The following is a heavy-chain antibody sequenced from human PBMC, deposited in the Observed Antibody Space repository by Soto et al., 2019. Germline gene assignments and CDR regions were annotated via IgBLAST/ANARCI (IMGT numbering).Heavy chain of an antibody. CDR3: AREGDCSGGSCYSFYYYYGMDV. CDR2: INPNSGGT. Sequence: ASVKVSCKASGYTFTGYYMHWVRQAPGQGLEWMGWINPNSGGTNYAQKFQGRVTMTRDTSISTAYMELSRLRSDDTAVYYCAREGDCSGGSCYSFYYYYGMDVWGQGTTVTVSS. D-gene: IGHD2-15*01. CDR1: GYTFTGYY. V-gene: IGHV1-2*02. J-gene: IGHJ6*02.